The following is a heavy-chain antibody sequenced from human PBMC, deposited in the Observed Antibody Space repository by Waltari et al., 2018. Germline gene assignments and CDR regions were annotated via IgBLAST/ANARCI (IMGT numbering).Heavy chain of an antibody. V-gene: IGHV4-38-2*01. D-gene: IGHD3-22*01. CDR1: GYSISSGYY. CDR3: ASLYDSSGYYPFDY. Sequence: QVQLQESGPGLVQPSETLSLTCAVSGYSISSGYYWGWIRQPPGKGLEWIGSIYHSGNTYYNPSLKSRVAISVDTSKNQFSLKLTSVTAADTAVYYCASLYDSSGYYPFDYWGQGTLVTVSS. CDR2: IYHSGNT. J-gene: IGHJ4*02.